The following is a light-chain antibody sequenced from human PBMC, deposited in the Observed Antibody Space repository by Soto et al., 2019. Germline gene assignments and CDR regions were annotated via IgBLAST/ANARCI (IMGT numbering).Light chain of an antibody. CDR1: QSVNIY. V-gene: IGKV3-11*01. CDR3: QQRSNWPPA. Sequence: EIVLTQSPATLSLSPGERATLSCRASQSVNIYLAWYQHKPGQAPRLLIYDVSTRATGIPARFSGSGSGTDFTLTISSLEPEDSAVYYCQQRSNWPPAFGQGTKVEIK. J-gene: IGKJ1*01. CDR2: DVS.